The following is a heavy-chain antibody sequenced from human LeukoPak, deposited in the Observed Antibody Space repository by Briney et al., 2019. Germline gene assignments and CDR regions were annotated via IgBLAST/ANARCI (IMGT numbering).Heavy chain of an antibody. Sequence: PSETLSLTCTVSGGSISGYYWNWIRQPAGKGLEWIGRIYTSGSTNYNPSLKSRVTISVDTSKNQFSLKLSSVTAADTAVYYCARARPHKYCSGGSCYSDLFDYWGQGTLVTVSS. CDR3: ARARPHKYCSGGSCYSDLFDY. D-gene: IGHD2-15*01. V-gene: IGHV4-4*07. J-gene: IGHJ4*02. CDR2: IYTSGST. CDR1: GGSISGYY.